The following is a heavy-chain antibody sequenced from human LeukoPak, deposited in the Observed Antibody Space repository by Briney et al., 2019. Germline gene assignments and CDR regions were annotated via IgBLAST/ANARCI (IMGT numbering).Heavy chain of an antibody. CDR3: ARDNMRDGGIAAAGTDY. J-gene: IGHJ4*02. Sequence: PGGSLRLSCAASGFTFSIYSMNWVRQAPGKGLECVSSISSSSSYIYYADSVKGRFTISRDNAKNSLYLQMSSLRGEETAVYYCARDNMRDGGIAAAGTDYWGQGTLVAVSS. V-gene: IGHV3-21*01. CDR2: ISSSSSYI. D-gene: IGHD6-13*01. CDR1: GFTFSIYS.